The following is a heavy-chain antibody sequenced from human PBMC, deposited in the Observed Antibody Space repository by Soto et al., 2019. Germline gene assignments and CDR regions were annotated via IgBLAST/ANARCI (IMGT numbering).Heavy chain of an antibody. J-gene: IGHJ4*02. D-gene: IGHD4-17*01. CDR1: GFSLSTSGVG. V-gene: IGHV2-5*02. CDR3: AHKGYGDYPLDY. CDR2: IYWDDSK. Sequence: QITLKESGPALVKPTQTLTLTCTFSGFSLSTSGVGVGWIRQPPGKALEWLAVIYWDDSKHYSPSLGSRPTITKDTSNTQVVLTMTNMDPVDTATYFCAHKGYGDYPLDYWGQGTLVTVSS.